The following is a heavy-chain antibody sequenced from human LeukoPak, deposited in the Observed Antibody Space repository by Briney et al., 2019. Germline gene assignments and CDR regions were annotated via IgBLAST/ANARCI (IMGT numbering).Heavy chain of an antibody. CDR1: GFTFSNYA. V-gene: IGHV3-23*01. CDR2: ISGSGGST. CDR3: ARDRASGL. D-gene: IGHD3-10*01. J-gene: IGHJ3*01. Sequence: PGGSLRLSCAASGFTFSNYAMSWVRQAPGKGLECVSGISGSGGSTYYADSVKGRFTISRDNAKNSLYLQMNSLRDEDTAVYYCARDRASGLWGQGTMVTVSS.